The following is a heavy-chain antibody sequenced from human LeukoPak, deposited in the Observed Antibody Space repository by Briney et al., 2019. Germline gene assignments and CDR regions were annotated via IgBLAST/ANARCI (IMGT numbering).Heavy chain of an antibody. Sequence: TSVKVSCKASGFTFTSSAMQWVRQARGQRLEWIGWIVVGSGNTNYAQKFQERVTITRDMSTSTAYMELSSLRSEDTVVYYCAAASGEVDAFDIWGQGTMVTVSS. CDR3: AAASGEVDAFDI. CDR1: GFTFTSSA. J-gene: IGHJ3*02. CDR2: IVVGSGNT. V-gene: IGHV1-58*02. D-gene: IGHD3-10*01.